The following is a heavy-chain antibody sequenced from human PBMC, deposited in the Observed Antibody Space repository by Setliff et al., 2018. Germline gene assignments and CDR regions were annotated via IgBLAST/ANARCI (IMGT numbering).Heavy chain of an antibody. Sequence: PSETLSLTCSVSGGSISRSYWTWIRQAPGKGMEWIGYIYRSGTTNYNPSLKSRLSMSVDTSKNEFSLKLRFVTAADTAVYFCARGYYNFLSGYYTPYYFDYWGQGTLVTVSS. J-gene: IGHJ4*02. CDR3: ARGYYNFLSGYYTPYYFDY. D-gene: IGHD3-3*01. CDR2: IYRSGTT. V-gene: IGHV4-59*01. CDR1: GGSISRSY.